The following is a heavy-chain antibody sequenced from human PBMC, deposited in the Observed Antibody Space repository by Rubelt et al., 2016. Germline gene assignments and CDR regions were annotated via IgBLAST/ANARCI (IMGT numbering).Heavy chain of an antibody. CDR1: GGTFSSYA. D-gene: IGHD5-24*01. CDR2: IIPIIGIP. Sequence: QVQLVQSGAEVKKPGSSVKVSCKASGGTFSSYAISWVRQAPGQGLEWMGRIIPIIGIPNNAKRCQGRVMITGDKSTSTAYMELSSLRSEDTAVYYYARDGYNDIWGFFDYWGQGTLVTVSS. J-gene: IGHJ4*02. CDR3: ARDGYNDIWGFFDY. V-gene: IGHV1-69*04.